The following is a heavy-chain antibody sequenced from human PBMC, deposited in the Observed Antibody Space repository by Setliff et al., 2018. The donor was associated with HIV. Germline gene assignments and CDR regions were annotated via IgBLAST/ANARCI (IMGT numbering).Heavy chain of an antibody. V-gene: IGHV4-34*01. D-gene: IGHD3-10*02. CDR2: INHSGST. CDR3: AKNTLYLEMNGLRGEDTAVYYCVIFSYSSG. Sequence: PSETLSLTCAVYGESFSGYYWSWIRQPPGEGLEWIGEINHSGSTNYNPSLKSRVTISVDTSKNQFSLKLTSVKGRFSISRDNAKNTLYLEMNGLRGEDTAVYYCVIFSYSSGWGQGTQVTVSS. J-gene: IGHJ4*02. CDR1: GESFSGYY.